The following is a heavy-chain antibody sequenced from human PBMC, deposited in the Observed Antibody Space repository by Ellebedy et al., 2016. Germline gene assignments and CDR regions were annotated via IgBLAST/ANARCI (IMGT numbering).Heavy chain of an antibody. V-gene: IGHV3-7*03. CDR2: IKQNGDAK. J-gene: IGHJ4*02. D-gene: IGHD3-10*01. Sequence: GESLKISCAASGFTFSDYWMAWVRQAPGKGLEWVANIKQNGDAKHYGESVRGRFTISRDNAKNSLYLQMNSLRAGDTALYYCAKDSASYYGSVSSMDFWGQGTLVTVSS. CDR1: GFTFSDYW. CDR3: AKDSASYYGSVSSMDF.